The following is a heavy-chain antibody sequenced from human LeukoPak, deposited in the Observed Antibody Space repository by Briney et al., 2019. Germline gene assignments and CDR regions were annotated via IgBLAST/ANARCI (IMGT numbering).Heavy chain of an antibody. CDR3: ARDSHYYDSSGYYPFRY. CDR1: GFTFSSYE. Sequence: PGGSLRLSCAASGFTFSSYEMNWVRQAPGKGLEWVSYISSSGSTIYYADSVKGRFTISRDNAKNSLYLQMNSLRAEDTAVYYCARDSHYYDSSGYYPFRYWGQGTLVTVSS. CDR2: ISSSGSTI. D-gene: IGHD3-22*01. J-gene: IGHJ4*02. V-gene: IGHV3-48*03.